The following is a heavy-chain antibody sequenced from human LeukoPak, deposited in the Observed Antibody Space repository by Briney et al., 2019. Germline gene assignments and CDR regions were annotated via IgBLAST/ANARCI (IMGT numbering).Heavy chain of an antibody. CDR1: GFTFRDYA. D-gene: IGHD6-6*01. CDR2: IRRKAYGGAT. Sequence: PGGTLSLSRTASGFTFRDYAMSWFRQAPGKGREGVGGIRRKAYGGATEYAAAVKGRFTISRDDSKSIAYLQMNSLKTEDTAVYYCTRDRGIAARRSPQQPHSYYYYYTDVWGKGTTVTVSS. CDR3: TRDRGIAARRSPQQPHSYYYYYTDV. V-gene: IGHV3-49*03. J-gene: IGHJ6*03.